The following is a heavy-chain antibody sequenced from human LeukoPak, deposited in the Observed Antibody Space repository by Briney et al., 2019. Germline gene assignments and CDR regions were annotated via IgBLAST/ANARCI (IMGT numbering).Heavy chain of an antibody. CDR2: ISSSSSYI. J-gene: IGHJ4*02. V-gene: IGHV3-21*01. CDR3: ARENDGDYYFDY. Sequence: GGSLRLSCAASGFTFSSYSMNWVRQAPGKGLEWVSSISSSSSYIYYADSVKGRFTISRDNAKNSLYLQMNSLRVEDTAVYSCARENDGDYYFDYWGQGTLVTVSS. D-gene: IGHD4-17*01. CDR1: GFTFSSYS.